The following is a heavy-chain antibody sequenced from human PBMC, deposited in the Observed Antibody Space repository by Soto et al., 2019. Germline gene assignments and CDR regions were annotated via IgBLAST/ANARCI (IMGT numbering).Heavy chain of an antibody. J-gene: IGHJ6*02. CDR3: ARALQLGGDYYYYGMDV. Sequence: SVKVSCKASGGTFSSYAISWVRQAPGQGLEWMGGIIPIFGTANYAQKFQGRVTITADESTSTAYMELSSLRSEDTAVYYCARALQLGGDYYYYGMDVWGQGTTVTVSS. V-gene: IGHV1-69*13. CDR1: GGTFSSYA. D-gene: IGHD6-6*01. CDR2: IIPIFGTA.